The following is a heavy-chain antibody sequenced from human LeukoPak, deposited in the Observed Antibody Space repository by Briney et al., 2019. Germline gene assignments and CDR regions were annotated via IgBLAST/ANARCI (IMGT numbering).Heavy chain of an antibody. CDR3: ARDLSDYDSWSGYSPSGY. CDR2: ISAYNGNT. V-gene: IGHV1-18*01. CDR1: GYTFTSYG. D-gene: IGHD3-3*01. J-gene: IGHJ4*02. Sequence: ASVKVSCKASGYTFTSYGISWVRQAPGQGLEWMGWISAYNGNTNYAQKLQGRVTMTTDTSTSTAYMELRSLRSDDTAVYYCARDLSDYDSWSGYSPSGYWGQGTLVTVSS.